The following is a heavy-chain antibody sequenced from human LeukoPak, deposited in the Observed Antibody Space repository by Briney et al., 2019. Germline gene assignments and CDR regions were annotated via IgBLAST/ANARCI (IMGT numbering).Heavy chain of an antibody. CDR2: INHSGST. Sequence: SETLSLTCAVYGGSFSGYYWSWIRQPPGKGLEWIGEINHSGSTNYNPSLKSRVTISVDTSKNQFSLKLSSVTAADTAVYYCARGTGYSSGWYRWGYYYYYMDVWGKGTTVTVSS. D-gene: IGHD6-19*01. J-gene: IGHJ6*03. V-gene: IGHV4-34*01. CDR3: ARGTGYSSGWYRWGYYYYYMDV. CDR1: GGSFSGYY.